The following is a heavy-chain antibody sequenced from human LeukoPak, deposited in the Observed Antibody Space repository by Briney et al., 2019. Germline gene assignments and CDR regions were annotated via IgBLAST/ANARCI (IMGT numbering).Heavy chain of an antibody. J-gene: IGHJ6*03. CDR2: ISGSGGNT. D-gene: IGHD2-2*01. CDR1: GFTFSSYA. Sequence: GGSLRLSCAASGFTFSSYAMSWVRQAPGKGLEWVSGISGSGGNTYYADSVKGRFTISRDNSKNTLYLQMNSLRAEDTAVYYCAKDRRWGSTSLYYMDVWGKGTTVTVSS. V-gene: IGHV3-23*01. CDR3: AKDRRWGSTSLYYMDV.